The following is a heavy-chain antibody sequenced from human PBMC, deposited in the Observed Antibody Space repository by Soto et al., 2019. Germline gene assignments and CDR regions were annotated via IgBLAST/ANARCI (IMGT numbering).Heavy chain of an antibody. D-gene: IGHD6-13*01. CDR3: ARGESSSWSENWFDP. CDR1: GGSFSGYY. V-gene: IGHV4-34*01. Sequence: SETLSLTCAVYGGSFSGYYWSWIRQPPGKGLEWIGEINHSGSTNYNPSLKSRVTISVDTSKNQFSLKLSSVTAADTAVYYCARGESSSWSENWFDPCGKGTLITVSS. J-gene: IGHJ5*02. CDR2: INHSGST.